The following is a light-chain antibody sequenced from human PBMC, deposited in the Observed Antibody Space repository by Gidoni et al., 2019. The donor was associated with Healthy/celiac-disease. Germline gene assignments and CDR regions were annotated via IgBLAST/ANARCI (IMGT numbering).Light chain of an antibody. CDR3: SSYTSSSTLV. Sequence: QSALTQPASVSGSPGQSITISCTGPSSDVCGYNYVSCYQQHPGTAPKLMIYDVSNRPSGVPDRFSGSKSGNTASLTISGLQAEDEADYYCSSYTSSSTLVFGGGTKLTVL. CDR2: DVS. V-gene: IGLV2-14*01. J-gene: IGLJ2*01. CDR1: SSDVCGYNY.